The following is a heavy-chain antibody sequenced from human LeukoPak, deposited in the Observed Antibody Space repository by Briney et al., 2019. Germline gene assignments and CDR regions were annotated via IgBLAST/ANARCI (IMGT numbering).Heavy chain of an antibody. CDR3: SRESGAFCPFSY. Sequence: PSETVTLLCAVYGGSFSGYYWSWIRQPPGKGLEWIGEINHSGSTNYNPSLKSRVTISVDTSKNQFSLKLSSVTAADTAIYYCSRESGAFCPFSYWGQGTLVIVPP. D-gene: IGHD1-26*01. CDR2: INHSGST. V-gene: IGHV4-34*01. CDR1: GGSFSGYY. J-gene: IGHJ4*02.